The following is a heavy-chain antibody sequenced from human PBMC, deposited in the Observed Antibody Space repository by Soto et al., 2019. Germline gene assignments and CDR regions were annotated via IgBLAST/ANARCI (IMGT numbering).Heavy chain of an antibody. J-gene: IGHJ4*02. CDR2: MSSSGTNV. CDR1: GFTFSDYY. V-gene: IGHV3-11*01. CDR3: ATSRVFDF. Sequence: VQLVESGGGLVRPGGSLRLSCAASGFTFSDYYMSWIRQSPGKGLEWLAVMSSSGTNVFYADSVKGRFTISRDNAKNSLFLQMASLKAEDTAVYYCATSRVFDFWGLGTLVSVSS.